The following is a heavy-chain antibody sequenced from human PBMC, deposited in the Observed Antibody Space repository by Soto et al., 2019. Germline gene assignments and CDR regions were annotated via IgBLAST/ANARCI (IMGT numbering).Heavy chain of an antibody. V-gene: IGHV1-18*01. CDR2: ISAYNGNT. CDR1: GYTFTSYG. CDR3: ARDLVDYDSSGYYYYYYGMDV. D-gene: IGHD3-22*01. J-gene: IGHJ6*02. Sequence: GASVKVSCKASGYTFTSYGISWVRQAPGQGLEWMGWISAYNGNTNYAQKLQGRVTMTTDTSTSTAYMELRSLRSDDTAVYYCARDLVDYDSSGYYYYYYGMDVWGQGTTVTVSS.